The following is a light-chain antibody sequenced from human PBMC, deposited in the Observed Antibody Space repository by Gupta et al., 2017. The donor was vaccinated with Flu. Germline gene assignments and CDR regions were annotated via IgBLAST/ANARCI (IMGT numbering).Light chain of an antibody. Sequence: DIQMTQSPSTLSASVGDRVTITCRASQSISTWLAWYQQKPGKALKLLIYKASSLESGVPSRFSGSGSGTEFTLTISSLQPDDFATYYCQQYYSYWSFGQGTKVEIK. V-gene: IGKV1-5*03. CDR1: QSISTW. J-gene: IGKJ1*01. CDR3: QQYYSYWS. CDR2: KAS.